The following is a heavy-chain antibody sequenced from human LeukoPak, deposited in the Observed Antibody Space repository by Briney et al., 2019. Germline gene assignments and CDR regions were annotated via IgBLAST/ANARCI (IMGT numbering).Heavy chain of an antibody. V-gene: IGHV4-34*01. CDR1: GGSFSGYY. CDR3: ARVLRRITMVRGVTNWFDP. D-gene: IGHD3-10*01. Sequence: PSETLSLTCAVYGGSFSGYYWSWIRQPPGKGLEWIGEINHSGSTIYNPSLKSRVTISVDTSKNQFSLKLSSVTAADTAVYYCARVLRRITMVRGVTNWFDPWGQGTLVTVSS. J-gene: IGHJ5*02. CDR2: INHSGST.